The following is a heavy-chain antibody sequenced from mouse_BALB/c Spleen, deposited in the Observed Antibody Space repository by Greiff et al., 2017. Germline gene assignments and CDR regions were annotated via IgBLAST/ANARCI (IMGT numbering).Heavy chain of an antibody. D-gene: IGHD1-1*01. CDR3: ARGNYGSSYDYFDY. V-gene: IGHV1S132*01. Sequence: LQESGAELVKPGASVKLSCKTSGYTFTSYWIQWVKQRPGQGLGWIGEIFPGTGTTSYNEKFKGKATLTIDTSSSTAYMQLSSLTSEDSAVYFCARGNYGSSYDYFDYWGQGTTLTVSS. J-gene: IGHJ2*01. CDR1: GYTFTSYW. CDR2: IFPGTGTT.